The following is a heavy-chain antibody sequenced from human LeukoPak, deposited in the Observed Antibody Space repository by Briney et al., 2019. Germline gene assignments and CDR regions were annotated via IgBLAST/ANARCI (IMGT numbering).Heavy chain of an antibody. V-gene: IGHV3-7*01. Sequence: PGGSLPLSCAVSGFSVSGYWMTWVRQAPCKGLEVVANIKQDGSEKNYVDSVKGRFTICRENAENSLFLQMNSLRVEDTAVYYCAREWQGGIAEAGTRSEGDYWGQGTLVAVSS. CDR3: AREWQGGIAEAGTRSEGDY. CDR2: IKQDGSEK. D-gene: IGHD6-13*01. CDR1: GFSVSGYW. J-gene: IGHJ4*02.